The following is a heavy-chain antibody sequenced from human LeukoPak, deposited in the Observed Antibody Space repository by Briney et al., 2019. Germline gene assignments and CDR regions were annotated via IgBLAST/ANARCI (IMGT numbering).Heavy chain of an antibody. D-gene: IGHD3-16*01. CDR1: GYTFTSYA. CDR3: ARGGENYDYVWGSTRSPLDY. J-gene: IGHJ4*02. Sequence: ASAKVSCKASGYTFTSYAMNWVRQAPGQGLEWMGWINTNTGNPTYAQGFTGRFVFSLDTSVSTAYLQISSLKAEDTAVYYCARGGENYDYVWGSTRSPLDYWGQGTLVTVSS. CDR2: INTNTGNP. V-gene: IGHV7-4-1*02.